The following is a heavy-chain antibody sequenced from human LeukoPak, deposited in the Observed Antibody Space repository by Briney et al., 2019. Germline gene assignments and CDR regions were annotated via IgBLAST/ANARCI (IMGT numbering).Heavy chain of an antibody. J-gene: IGHJ4*02. V-gene: IGHV3-66*01. CDR3: ARRLRSSFDY. CDR2: IYSGGST. Sequence: PGGSLRLSCAASGFTVSSNYMSWVRQGPGKGLEWVSVIYSGGSTYYADSVKGRFTISRDNSKNTLYLQMNSLRAEDTAVYYCARRLRSSFDYWGQGTLVTVSS. CDR1: GFTVSSNY.